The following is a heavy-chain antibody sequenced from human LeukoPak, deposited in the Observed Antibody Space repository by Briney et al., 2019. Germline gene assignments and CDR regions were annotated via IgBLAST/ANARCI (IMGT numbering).Heavy chain of an antibody. J-gene: IGHJ4*02. D-gene: IGHD3-22*01. CDR3: AKGSYYDSSGSFYFDY. CDR2: ISGSGDNT. V-gene: IGHV3-23*01. CDR1: GFTFSSYA. Sequence: GGSLRLFCAASGFTFSSYAMSWVRQAPGKGLEWVSGISGSGDNTYYADSVKGRFTISSDNSKNTLYVQVNSLGTEDTAAYYCAKGSYYDSSGSFYFDYWGQGTLVTVSS.